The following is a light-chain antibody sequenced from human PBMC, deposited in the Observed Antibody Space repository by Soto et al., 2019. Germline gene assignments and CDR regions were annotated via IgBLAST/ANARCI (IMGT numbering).Light chain of an antibody. CDR2: AAS. CDR3: QKYNSAPLT. V-gene: IGKV1-27*01. Sequence: DIQMTQSPSSLSAPVGDRVTITCRASQDITNYLAWYQQKPGKVPSVLIYAASSLQAGVPSRFSGSGSGTDFTLTISSLQPEDVATYYCQKYNSAPLTFGGGTKVEIK. CDR1: QDITNY. J-gene: IGKJ4*01.